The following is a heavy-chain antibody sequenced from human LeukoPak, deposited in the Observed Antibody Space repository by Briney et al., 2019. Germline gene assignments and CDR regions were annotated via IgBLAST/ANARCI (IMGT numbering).Heavy chain of an antibody. CDR1: GFTFSSYA. J-gene: IGHJ4*02. Sequence: GGSLRLSCAASGFTFSSYAMSWVRQAPGKGLEWVSAISGSGGSTYYADSVKGRFTISRDNSKNTLYLQMNSLRAEDTAVYYCAKDLHYGSGSYYNHNYFDYWGQGTLVTVSS. D-gene: IGHD3-10*01. V-gene: IGHV3-23*01. CDR3: AKDLHYGSGSYYNHNYFDY. CDR2: ISGSGGST.